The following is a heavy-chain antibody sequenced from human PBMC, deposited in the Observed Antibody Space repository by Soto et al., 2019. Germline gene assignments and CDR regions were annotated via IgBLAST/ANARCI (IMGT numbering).Heavy chain of an antibody. CDR1: GFAFGAYA. CDR2: ISGAGGNT. CDR3: AKDPVPQLLPSWWFDP. Sequence: EVQLLESGGGLVQPGGSLRLSCAASGFAFGAYAMTWVRQAPGKGLEWVSVISGAGGNTYYADSVKGRFTVSRDNSKKMIYLEMNSLRVEDTAISYCAKDPVPQLLPSWWFDPWGQGTLVTVSS. J-gene: IGHJ5*02. D-gene: IGHD2-2*01. V-gene: IGHV3-23*01.